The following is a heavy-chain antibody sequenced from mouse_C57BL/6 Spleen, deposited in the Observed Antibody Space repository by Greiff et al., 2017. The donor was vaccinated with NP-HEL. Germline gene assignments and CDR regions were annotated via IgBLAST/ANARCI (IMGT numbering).Heavy chain of an antibody. CDR1: GYTFTSYG. D-gene: IGHD3-3*01. CDR3: ARGGGPGYDMDD. Sequence: QVQLQQSGAELARPGASVKLSCKASGYTFTSYGISWVKQRTGQGLEWIGEIYPRSGNTYYNEKFKGKATLTADKSSSTAYMELRSLTAEDSAVYFCARGGGPGYDMDDWGQGTSVTVSS. J-gene: IGHJ4*01. CDR2: IYPRSGNT. V-gene: IGHV1-81*01.